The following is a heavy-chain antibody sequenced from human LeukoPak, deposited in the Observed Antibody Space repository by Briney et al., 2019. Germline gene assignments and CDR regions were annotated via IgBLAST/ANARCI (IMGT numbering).Heavy chain of an antibody. CDR2: ISSSSSPI. D-gene: IGHD5-24*01. J-gene: IGHJ3*01. CDR3: ARDGRDGYNRAPGAFDL. CDR1: GFTFSSYS. V-gene: IGHV3-48*02. Sequence: PGGALRLSCAASGFTFSSYSVNWVRQAPGKGREWVSYISSSSSPIYYADSVKGRFTISRDNAKNLLYLQMNSLGDEDTAVYYCARDGRDGYNRAPGAFDLWGQGTMVTVSS.